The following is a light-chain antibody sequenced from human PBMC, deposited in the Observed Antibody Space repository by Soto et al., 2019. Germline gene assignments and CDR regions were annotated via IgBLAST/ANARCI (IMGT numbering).Light chain of an antibody. Sequence: DIQMTQSPSSLSASVGDRVTITCRASQSISSYLNWYQQKPGKAPKLLIYAASSLQSGVPSRFSGSGSGTDFTLTISSLQPEDFETYYCQQSYSTPPIFGHGTKVDIX. CDR3: QQSYSTPPI. CDR2: AAS. CDR1: QSISSY. V-gene: IGKV1-39*01. J-gene: IGKJ1*01.